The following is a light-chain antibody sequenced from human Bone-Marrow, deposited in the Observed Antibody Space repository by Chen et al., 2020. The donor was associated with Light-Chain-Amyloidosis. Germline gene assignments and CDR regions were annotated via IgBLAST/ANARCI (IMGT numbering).Light chain of an antibody. V-gene: IGLV1-47*01. CDR3: EAWDGSLSGYV. CDR2: RNN. J-gene: IGLJ1*01. Sequence: QSMLPPSPSASAAPTQRVAIACSGASSTIGITYVYWYQHSPGAAPNLLIHRNNERPSGFPDRFSASKSGTTAFLAISGLRSEDEADYYCEAWDGSLSGYVFGSGTKVIVL. CDR1: SSTIGITY.